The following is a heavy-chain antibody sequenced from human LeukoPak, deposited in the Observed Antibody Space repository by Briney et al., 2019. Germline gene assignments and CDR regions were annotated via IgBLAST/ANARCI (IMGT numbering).Heavy chain of an antibody. D-gene: IGHD6-13*01. CDR2: ISSRSDYI. CDR1: AFTFNNYI. CDR3: ARCHSSSWVDYYYYYMDV. V-gene: IGHV3-21*04. J-gene: IGHJ6*03. Sequence: AGSLSLSCAASAFTFNNYIMNCVRPAHGKALEWVSSISSRSDYIYYAVSVKDRLTLPRDHPKNTLYLQMNSLRAEETAVYYCARCHSSSWVDYYYYYMDVWGKGTTVTISS.